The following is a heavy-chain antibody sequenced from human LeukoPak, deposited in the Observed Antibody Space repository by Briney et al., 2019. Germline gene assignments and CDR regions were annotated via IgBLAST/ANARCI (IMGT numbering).Heavy chain of an antibody. V-gene: IGHV3-30*02. CDR2: IRYDGSNK. J-gene: IGHJ4*02. CDR3: AKEGVVVADFDY. Sequence: PGGSLRLSCAASGFTFSSYGMHWVRQAPGKGLEWVAFIRYDGSNKYYADSVKGRFTISRDNSKNTLYLQMNSLRAEDTAVYYCAKEGVVVADFDYWGQGTLVTVSS. CDR1: GFTFSSYG. D-gene: IGHD2-15*01.